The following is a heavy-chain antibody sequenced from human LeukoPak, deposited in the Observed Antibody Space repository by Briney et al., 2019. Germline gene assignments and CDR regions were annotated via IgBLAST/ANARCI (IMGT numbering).Heavy chain of an antibody. CDR1: GFTFSSYS. Sequence: GGSLRLSCAASGFTFSSYSMNWVRQAPGKGLEWVSSISSSSSYIYYADSVKGRFTISRDNAKNSLYLQMNSLRSEDTAVYYCARGIVGGKSSGDLFDYWGQGTLVTVSS. D-gene: IGHD3-22*01. V-gene: IGHV3-21*04. CDR3: ARGIVGGKSSGDLFDY. J-gene: IGHJ4*02. CDR2: ISSSSSYI.